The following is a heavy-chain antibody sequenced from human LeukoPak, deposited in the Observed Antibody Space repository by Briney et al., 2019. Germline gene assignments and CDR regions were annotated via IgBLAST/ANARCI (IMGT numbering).Heavy chain of an antibody. V-gene: IGHV3-23*01. Sequence: GGSLRLSCAASGFTFDDYAMSWVRQAPGKGLEWVSSITSAGGTTWYAGSVKGRFTISRDNSKNTVYLQMNSLRVEDTAVYYCAKDRPNYYGTDGHYYRRDGDSWGQGTLVTVSS. CDR2: ITSAGGTT. CDR1: GFTFDDYA. CDR3: AKDRPNYYGTDGHYYRRDGDS. D-gene: IGHD3-10*01. J-gene: IGHJ5*01.